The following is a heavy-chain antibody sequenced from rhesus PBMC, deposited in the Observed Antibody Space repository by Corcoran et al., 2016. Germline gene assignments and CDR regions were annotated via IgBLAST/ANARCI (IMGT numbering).Heavy chain of an antibody. CDR1: GGSISSNY. V-gene: IGHV4-173*01. J-gene: IGHJ4*01. CDR3: ARRDPTTVAATGLDY. CDR2: ISGSGGST. Sequence: QLQLQESGPGLVKPSETLSLTCAVSGGSISSNYWSWIRQPPGKGLEWIGRISGSGGSTDSTPSLKSRVTISPDTSKNQFSLTLSSVTAADTAVYYCARRDPTTVAATGLDYWGQGVLVTVSS. D-gene: IGHD4-29*01.